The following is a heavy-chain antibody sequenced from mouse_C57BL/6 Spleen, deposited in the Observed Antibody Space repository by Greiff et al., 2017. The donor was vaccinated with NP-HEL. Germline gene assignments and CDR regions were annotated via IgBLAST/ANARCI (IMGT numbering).Heavy chain of an antibody. CDR2: IRNKANGYTT. J-gene: IGHJ2*01. CDR3: ARMGLRDFDY. CDR1: GFTFTDYY. Sequence: VQLKESGGGLVQPGGSLSLSCAASGFTFTDYYMSWVRQPPGKALEWLGFIRNKANGYTTEYSASVKGRFTISRDNSQSILYLQMNALRAEDSATYYCARMGLRDFDYWGQGTTLTVSS. V-gene: IGHV7-3*01.